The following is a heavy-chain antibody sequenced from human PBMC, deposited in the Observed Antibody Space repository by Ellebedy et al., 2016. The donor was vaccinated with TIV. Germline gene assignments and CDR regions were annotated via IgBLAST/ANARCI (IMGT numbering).Heavy chain of an antibody. Sequence: PGGSLRLSCAASGFIVSDNYMSWVRQATGKGLEWVSYVYSGGGTVYADSVKCRFTTSRDSSNNTLYLQMNNLRVDYTAVYYCARGEAGTSWYYHFDLWGQGTLITGSS. J-gene: IGHJ4*02. V-gene: IGHV3-53*01. D-gene: IGHD6-13*01. CDR3: ARGEAGTSWYYHFDL. CDR2: VYSGGGT. CDR1: GFIVSDNY.